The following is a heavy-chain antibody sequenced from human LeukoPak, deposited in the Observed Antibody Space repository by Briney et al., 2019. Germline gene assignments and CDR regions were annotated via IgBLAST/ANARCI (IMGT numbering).Heavy chain of an antibody. V-gene: IGHV3-43*01. CDR1: GFTFDDYT. CDR2: ISWDGGST. CDR3: AKDGPRDTYFDY. Sequence: GGSLSLFCGASGFTFDDYTMHWVRQAPGKGLEWVSLISWDGGSTFYADSVKCRFTISRDNSKNSLYLQMNSQRTEDTALYYCAKDGPRDTYFDYWGQGTLVTVSS. J-gene: IGHJ4*02. D-gene: IGHD5-18*01.